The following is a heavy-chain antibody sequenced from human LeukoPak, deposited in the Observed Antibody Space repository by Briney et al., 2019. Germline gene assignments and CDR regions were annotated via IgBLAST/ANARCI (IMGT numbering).Heavy chain of an antibody. Sequence: SETLSLTCTVSGGSISSYYWSWIRQPAGKGLEWIGRIYTSGSTNYNPSLKSRVTMSVDTSKNQFSLKLSSVTAADTAVYYCARDFGIVGARALYYFDYWGQGTLVTVSS. CDR2: IYTSGST. CDR1: GGSISSYY. J-gene: IGHJ4*02. D-gene: IGHD1-26*01. CDR3: ARDFGIVGARALYYFDY. V-gene: IGHV4-4*07.